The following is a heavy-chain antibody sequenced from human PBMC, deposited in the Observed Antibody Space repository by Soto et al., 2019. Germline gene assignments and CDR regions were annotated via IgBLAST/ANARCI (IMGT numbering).Heavy chain of an antibody. J-gene: IGHJ4*02. CDR3: ARSHSTTPVAVAGPDYYFGL. D-gene: IGHD6-19*01. CDR1: AYMFTSYG. Sequence: SVKVSCKASAYMFTSYGINWARQVPGQGLEWMGGIIPDFGTTNYAQRFQGRVSITADESPNTAFMELTTLTAEDTAVYYCARSHSTTPVAVAGPDYYFGLWGRGTLVTVSS. CDR2: IIPDFGTT. V-gene: IGHV1-69*13.